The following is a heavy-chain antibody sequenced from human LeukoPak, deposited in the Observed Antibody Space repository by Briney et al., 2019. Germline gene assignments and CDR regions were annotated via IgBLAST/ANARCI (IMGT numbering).Heavy chain of an antibody. CDR3: ARGRRDIVVVPAAIVLFDP. J-gene: IGHJ5*02. Sequence: SETLSLTCTVPGGSISSYYWSWIRQPPGKGLEWIGEINHSGSTNYNPSLKSRVTISVDTSKNQFSLKLSSVTAADTAVYYCARGRRDIVVVPAAIVLFDPWGQGTLVTVSS. CDR1: GGSISSYY. CDR2: INHSGST. D-gene: IGHD2-2*02. V-gene: IGHV4-34*01.